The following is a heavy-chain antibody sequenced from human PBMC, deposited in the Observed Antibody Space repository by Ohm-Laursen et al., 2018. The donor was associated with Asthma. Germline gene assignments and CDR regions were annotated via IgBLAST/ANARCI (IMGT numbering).Heavy chain of an antibody. J-gene: IGHJ4*02. CDR3: ARDWGRCDGSGYSDFDY. D-gene: IGHD3-22*01. CDR2: ISCDGSDK. V-gene: IGHV3-30*03. CDR1: GFTFSSYG. Sequence: SLRLSCAASGFTFSSYGMHWFRQAPGKWLEWLAVISCDGSDKKYADSVKGRFTSSRDDAKNTLYLQMDSLRPEDTAVYYCARDWGRCDGSGYSDFDYWGQGTLVTVSS.